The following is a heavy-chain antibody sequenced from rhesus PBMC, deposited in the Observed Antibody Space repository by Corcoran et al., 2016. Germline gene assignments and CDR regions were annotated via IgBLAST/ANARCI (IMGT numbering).Heavy chain of an antibody. CDR3: ARDRGYSPFDY. J-gene: IGHJ4*01. Sequence: QVQLQESGPGLVKPSETLSLTCAVSGYSISSGYGWSWIRQPPGKGLEWIGYFGGISGSTNYNPSLKSRVTISKDTSKNQFSLKLTSVTAADTAVYFCARDRGYSPFDYWGQGVLVTVSS. CDR2: FGGISGST. V-gene: IGHV4-127*01. CDR1: GYSISSGYG. D-gene: IGHD5-30*01.